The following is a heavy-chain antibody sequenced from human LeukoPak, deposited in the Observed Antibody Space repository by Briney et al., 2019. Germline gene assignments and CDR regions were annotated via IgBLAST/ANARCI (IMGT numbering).Heavy chain of an antibody. CDR1: GYTFTSYD. D-gene: IGHD2-21*01. CDR3: ASRQKDILSLDP. J-gene: IGHJ5*02. Sequence: ASVKVSCKASGYTFTSYDINWVRQATGRGLEWMGWMNPNSGNTGYAQKFQGRVTMTRNTSISTAYMELSSLRSEDTAVYYCASRQKDILSLDPWGQGTLVTVSS. V-gene: IGHV1-8*01. CDR2: MNPNSGNT.